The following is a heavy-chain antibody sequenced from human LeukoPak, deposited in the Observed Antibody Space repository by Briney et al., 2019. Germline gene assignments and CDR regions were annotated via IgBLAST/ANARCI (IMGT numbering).Heavy chain of an antibody. J-gene: IGHJ2*01. CDR2: IIPIFGTA. D-gene: IGHD6-19*01. CDR3: AKIAVAGNIHWYFDL. CDR1: GYTFTSYA. V-gene: IGHV1-69*06. Sequence: SVKVSCKASGYTFTSYAISWVRQAPGQGLEWMGGIIPIFGTANYAQKFQGRVTITADKSTSTAYMELSSLRSEDTAVYYCAKIAVAGNIHWYFDLWGRGTLVTVSS.